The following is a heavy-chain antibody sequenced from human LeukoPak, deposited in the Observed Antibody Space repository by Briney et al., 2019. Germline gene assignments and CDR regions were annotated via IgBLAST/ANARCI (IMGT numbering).Heavy chain of an antibody. CDR1: GGSISSYY. CDR2: IYYSGST. D-gene: IGHD1-1*01. J-gene: IGHJ4*02. Sequence: PSETLSLTCTVSGGSISSYYWSWIRQPPGKGLEWIGYIYYSGSTNYNPSLKSRVTISVDTSKNQFSLKLSSVTAADTAVYYCARVVGAEGTTTFFDYWGQGTLVTVSS. CDR3: ARVVGAEGTTTFFDY. V-gene: IGHV4-59*01.